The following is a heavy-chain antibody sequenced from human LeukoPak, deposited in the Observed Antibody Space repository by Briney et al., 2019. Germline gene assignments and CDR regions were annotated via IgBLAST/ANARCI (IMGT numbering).Heavy chain of an antibody. J-gene: IGHJ5*02. Sequence: PGGSLRLSCAASGFTFSSYAMSWVRQAPGKGLEWVSAISGSGGSTYYADSVKGRFTISRDNSKNTLYLQMNSLRAEDTAVYYRAKGPIVVVPAATWFDPWGQGTLVTVSS. V-gene: IGHV3-23*01. D-gene: IGHD2-2*01. CDR3: AKGPIVVVPAATWFDP. CDR1: GFTFSSYA. CDR2: ISGSGGST.